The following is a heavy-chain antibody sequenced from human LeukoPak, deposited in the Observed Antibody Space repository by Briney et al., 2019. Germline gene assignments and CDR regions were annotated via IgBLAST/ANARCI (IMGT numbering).Heavy chain of an antibody. Sequence: GASVKVSCKASGYSFTKYAMQWVRQAPGQRLEWMGWINAGNGSPKYSQKFQGRVTISRDTSANIAYLELGSLRSEDTGIYYCARGSDPDYWGQGTLVTVPS. CDR1: GYSFTKYA. CDR3: ARGSDPDY. CDR2: INAGNGSP. V-gene: IGHV1-3*01. D-gene: IGHD3-10*01. J-gene: IGHJ4*02.